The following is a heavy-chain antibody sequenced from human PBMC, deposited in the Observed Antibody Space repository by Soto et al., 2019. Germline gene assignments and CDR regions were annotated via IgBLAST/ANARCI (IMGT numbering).Heavy chain of an antibody. D-gene: IGHD2-2*01. Sequence: AAVKVSCKTSGYTFSNYGITWVRQAPGQPLEWLGWISLYSDGTNYAQKFQGRVSMTADTSTTTAYMELRSLRSDDTAVYYCARVVPGAEAWFGPWGQGTLVTVSS. V-gene: IGHV1-18*01. CDR3: ARVVPGAEAWFGP. CDR2: ISLYSDGT. J-gene: IGHJ5*02. CDR1: GYTFSNYG.